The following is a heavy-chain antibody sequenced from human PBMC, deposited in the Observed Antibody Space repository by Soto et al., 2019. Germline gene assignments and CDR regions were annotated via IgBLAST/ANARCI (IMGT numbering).Heavy chain of an antibody. CDR2: IYWDDDK. Sequence: QITLKESGPTLVIPTQTLMLTCTFSGFSLSTSGVGVGWIRQPPGKALEWLALIYWDDDKRYSPSLKSRLTITKDTSKNQVVLTMTNMDPVDTATYYCAHSVPTTVTTSHFDYWGQGTLVTVSS. CDR3: AHSVPTTVTTSHFDY. V-gene: IGHV2-5*02. D-gene: IGHD4-17*01. J-gene: IGHJ4*02. CDR1: GFSLSTSGVG.